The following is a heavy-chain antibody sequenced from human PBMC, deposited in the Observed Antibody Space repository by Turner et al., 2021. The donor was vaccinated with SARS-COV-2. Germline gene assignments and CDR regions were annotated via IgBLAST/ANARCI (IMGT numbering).Heavy chain of an antibody. V-gene: IGHV4-39*01. CDR3: ASHLITMLVVVKDMSAFDI. CDR2: VNYMGCT. CDR1: GRSISISSYS. Sequence: QLQLQESGPGLVKPSETLFDTGTGFGRSISISSYSWGGTRQPPGKGLEGIGNVNYMGCTYYNPSLKGRVTISVDTSKHLFSLKLSSVTAADTAVYYCASHLITMLVVVKDMSAFDIWGQGTMVTVSS. D-gene: IGHD3-22*01. J-gene: IGHJ3*02.